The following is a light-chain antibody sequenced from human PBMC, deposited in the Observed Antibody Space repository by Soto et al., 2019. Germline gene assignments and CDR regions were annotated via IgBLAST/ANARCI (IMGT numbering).Light chain of an antibody. V-gene: IGKV2-28*01. J-gene: IGKJ1*01. CDR3: MQALQIPWT. Sequence: DIVMTQSPLSLSVTPGEPASISCRSSQSLLLRNGNNYLDWYLQKPGQSPQLLIYLGSNRASGVPDRFSGSGSGTDFTLRISRVEAGDVGVYYCMQALQIPWTFGQGTKVDIK. CDR2: LGS. CDR1: QSLLLRNGNNY.